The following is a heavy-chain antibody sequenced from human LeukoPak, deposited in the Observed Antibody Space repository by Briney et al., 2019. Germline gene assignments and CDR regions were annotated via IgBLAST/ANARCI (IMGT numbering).Heavy chain of an antibody. CDR1: GFTFSSYS. CDR3: ARDKGQQLVRFGFDY. J-gene: IGHJ4*02. V-gene: IGHV3-21*01. Sequence: GGSLRLSCAASGFTFSSYSMNWVRQAPGKGLEWVSSISSSSSYIYYADSVKGRFTISRDNAKNSLYLQMNSLRAEDTAVYYCARDKGQQLVRFGFDYWGQGTLVTVSS. D-gene: IGHD6-13*01. CDR2: ISSSSSYI.